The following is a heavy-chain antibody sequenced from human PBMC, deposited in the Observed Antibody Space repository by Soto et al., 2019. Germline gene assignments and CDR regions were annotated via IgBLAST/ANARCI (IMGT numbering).Heavy chain of an antibody. V-gene: IGHV5-51*01. Sequence: GESLKISCEASGYNFDIYWIAWVRQKPGKGLEWMGFVYPGDSRTTYSPSFEGQVTISADKSTNSAFMYWSTLKASDTAIYYCARPRYSTTWYPFDSWGQGTLVTVSS. CDR1: GYNFDIYW. D-gene: IGHD6-13*01. J-gene: IGHJ4*02. CDR3: ARPRYSTTWYPFDS. CDR2: VYPGDSRT.